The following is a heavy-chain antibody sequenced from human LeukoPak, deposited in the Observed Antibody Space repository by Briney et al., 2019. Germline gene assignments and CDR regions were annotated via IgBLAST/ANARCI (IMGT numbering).Heavy chain of an antibody. CDR3: ARAYGMRL. D-gene: IGHD2-8*01. Sequence: GGSLRLSCAASGFTFSSYWMHWVRQAPGKGLVWVSRIKSDGGSTSYADSVKGRFTISRDNAKNTLYLQMNSLRAEDTAVYYCARAYGMRLWGQGTLVTVSS. J-gene: IGHJ4*02. CDR2: IKSDGGST. V-gene: IGHV3-74*01. CDR1: GFTFSSYW.